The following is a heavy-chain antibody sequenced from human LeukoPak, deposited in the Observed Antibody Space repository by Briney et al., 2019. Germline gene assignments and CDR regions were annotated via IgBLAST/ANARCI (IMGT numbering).Heavy chain of an antibody. D-gene: IGHD3-22*01. V-gene: IGHV2-70*01. CDR1: GFSLSTSGMC. Sequence: SGPTLLNPTQTLTLTCTFSGFSLSTSGMCVSWIRQPPGKALEWLALIDWDDDKYYSTSLKTRLTISKDTSKNQVVLTMTNMDPVDTATYYCARGYYYDSSGYYYDYWGQGTLVTVSS. CDR2: IDWDDDK. J-gene: IGHJ4*02. CDR3: ARGYYYDSSGYYYDY.